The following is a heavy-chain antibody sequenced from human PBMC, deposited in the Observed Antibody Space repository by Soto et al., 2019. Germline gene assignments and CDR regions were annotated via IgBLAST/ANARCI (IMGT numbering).Heavy chain of an antibody. CDR3: ARPRYYYDSSGYRADAFDI. D-gene: IGHD3-22*01. V-gene: IGHV4-39*01. CDR2: IYYSGST. Sequence: PSETLSLTCTVSGGSISSSSYYWGWIRQPPGKGLEWIGSIYYSGSTYYNPSLKSRVTISVDTSKNQFSLKLSSVTAADTAVYYCARPRYYYDSSGYRADAFDIWGQGTMVTVSS. J-gene: IGHJ3*02. CDR1: GGSISSSSYY.